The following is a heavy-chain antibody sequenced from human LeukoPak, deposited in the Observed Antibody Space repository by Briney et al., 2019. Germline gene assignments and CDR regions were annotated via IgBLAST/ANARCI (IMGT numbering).Heavy chain of an antibody. D-gene: IGHD1/OR15-1a*01. J-gene: IGHJ6*03. V-gene: IGHV4-39*07. CDR2: IYYSGNR. CDR1: GGSISGSKYY. Sequence: SETLALTCTVSGGSISGSKYYWGWIRQPPGKGLEWIRSIYYSGNRYYNPSLKSRVTISVDTSKNQFSLKLSSVTAADTAVYYCARNKNYYYYYYMDVWGKGTTVTVSS. CDR3: ARNKNYYYYYYMDV.